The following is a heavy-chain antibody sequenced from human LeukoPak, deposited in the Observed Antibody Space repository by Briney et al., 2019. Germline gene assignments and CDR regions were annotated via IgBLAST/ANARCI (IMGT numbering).Heavy chain of an antibody. CDR2: IITIFGTA. CDR3: ARAGDCTNGVYHGQRLYYYYYMDV. Sequence: SPKVSCKASGGTFSSYAISSVRHAPGQGLEWRGGIITIFGTANYTQNSQGGFTITTDESTSTAYMELSSLRSEDTAVYDCARAGDCTNGVYHGQRLYYYYYMDVWGKGTTVTVSS. CDR1: GGTFSSYA. J-gene: IGHJ6*03. D-gene: IGHD2-8*01. V-gene: IGHV1-69*05.